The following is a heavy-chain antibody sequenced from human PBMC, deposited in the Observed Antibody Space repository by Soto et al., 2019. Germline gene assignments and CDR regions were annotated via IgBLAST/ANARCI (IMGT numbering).Heavy chain of an antibody. Sequence: QVQLVQSGAEVKKPGASVMVSCKASGYTFTSYDINWVRQATGQGLEWMGWMNPNSGNTGYAQKFQGRVTMTRNTSISTAYMELSSLRSEDTAVYYCARGYNWNYLGADYYYYMDVWGKGTTVTVSS. J-gene: IGHJ6*03. CDR3: ARGYNWNYLGADYYYYMDV. D-gene: IGHD1-7*01. V-gene: IGHV1-8*01. CDR2: MNPNSGNT. CDR1: GYTFTSYD.